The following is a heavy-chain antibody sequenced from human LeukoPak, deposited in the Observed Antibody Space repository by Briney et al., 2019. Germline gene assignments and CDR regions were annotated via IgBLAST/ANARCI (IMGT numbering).Heavy chain of an antibody. Sequence: ASVKVSCKASGYTFTSYDINWVRQATGQGLEWMGWMNPNSGNTGYAQKFQGRVTITRNTSISTAYMELSSLRSDDTAVYYCARSITMVRGGRGSFDYWGQGTLVTVSS. CDR2: MNPNSGNT. J-gene: IGHJ4*02. CDR1: GYTFTSYD. V-gene: IGHV1-8*03. D-gene: IGHD3-10*01. CDR3: ARSITMVRGGRGSFDY.